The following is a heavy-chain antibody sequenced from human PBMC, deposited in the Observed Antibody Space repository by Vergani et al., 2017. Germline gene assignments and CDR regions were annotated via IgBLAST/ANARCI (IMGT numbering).Heavy chain of an antibody. CDR3: ARESSSGWYYYYYGRDV. Sequence: QVQLVESGEAVVKLGSSLDLSCEPSGLTFISYGMHWFRRAQGKGLEGLAVIPYDGSNKYYADSVKGRFTISRDNSKNTLYLQMNSLRAEDTAVYYCARESSSGWYYYYYGRDVWGQGTTVTVSS. J-gene: IGHJ6*02. CDR2: IPYDGSNK. D-gene: IGHD6-19*01. CDR1: GLTFISYG. V-gene: IGHV3-30*03.